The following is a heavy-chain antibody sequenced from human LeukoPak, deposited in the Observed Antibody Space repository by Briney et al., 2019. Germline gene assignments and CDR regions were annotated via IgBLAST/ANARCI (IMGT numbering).Heavy chain of an antibody. D-gene: IGHD4-11*01. J-gene: IGHJ4*02. Sequence: GGSLRLSCAASGFTFSSYAMSWVRQAPGKGLEWVSAISGSAGLTYYADSVKGRFTISRDNSKNMVFLQMNSLRAEDTAVYYCVKDGTWIFNYNFDYWGQGTLVTVSA. V-gene: IGHV3-23*01. CDR1: GFTFSSYA. CDR3: VKDGTWIFNYNFDY. CDR2: ISGSAGLT.